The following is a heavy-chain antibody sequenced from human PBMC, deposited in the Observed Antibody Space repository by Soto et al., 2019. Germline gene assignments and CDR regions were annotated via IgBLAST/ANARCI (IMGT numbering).Heavy chain of an antibody. CDR2: FDLEERKY. D-gene: IGHD4-17*01. V-gene: IGHV1-24*01. CDR1: GSSRIDTP. J-gene: IGHJ4*02. CDR3: ATLTADYSFDY. Sequence: QVQLVQSGAQVKRPGASVMVSCKVYGSSRIDTPIHWVRQIPGKGLEWMGGFDLEERKYIYAQKIQGRVTITDGSSTVTAFMDLGSLGSEDTGVCDCATLTADYSFDYWGQGTLVTVSS.